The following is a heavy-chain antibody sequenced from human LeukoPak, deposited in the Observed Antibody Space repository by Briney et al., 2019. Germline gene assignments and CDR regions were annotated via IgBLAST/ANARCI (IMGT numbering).Heavy chain of an antibody. V-gene: IGHV1-2*02. Sequence: GASVKVSCKAFGYTFTGYYMHWVRQAPGQGLEWMGWINPNSGGTNYAQKFQGRVTMTRDTSINTAYMELSSLRSEDTAVYYCAREGAEFWSGYNWFDPWGQGTLVTVSS. CDR1: GYTFTGYY. D-gene: IGHD3-3*01. CDR2: INPNSGGT. J-gene: IGHJ5*02. CDR3: AREGAEFWSGYNWFDP.